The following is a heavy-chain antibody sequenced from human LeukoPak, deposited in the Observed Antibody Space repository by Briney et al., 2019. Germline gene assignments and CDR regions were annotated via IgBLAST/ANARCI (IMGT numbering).Heavy chain of an antibody. CDR2: IIPIFGTA. D-gene: IGHD2-2*02. CDR1: GGTFSSYA. V-gene: IGHV1-69*13. CDR3: ARLVVYCSSTSCYRDTYYFDY. Sequence: SVKVSCKASGGTFSSYAISWVRQPPGQGLEWMGGIIPIFGTANYAQKFQGRVTITADESTSTAYMELSSLRSEDTAVYYCARLVVYCSSTSCYRDTYYFDYWGQGTLVTVSS. J-gene: IGHJ4*02.